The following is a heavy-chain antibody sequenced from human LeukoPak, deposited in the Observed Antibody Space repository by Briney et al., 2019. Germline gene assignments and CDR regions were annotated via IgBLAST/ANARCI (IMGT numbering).Heavy chain of an antibody. CDR1: GGTFSSYT. J-gene: IGHJ3*02. CDR2: IIPILGIA. D-gene: IGHD3-10*01. Sequence: ASVKVSCKASGGTFSSYTISWVRQAPGQGLEWMGRIIPILGIANYAQKFQGRVTITADKSTSTAYMELSSLRSEDTAVYYCARDYGSGSYPAFEIWGQGTMVTVSS. CDR3: ARDYGSGSYPAFEI. V-gene: IGHV1-69*04.